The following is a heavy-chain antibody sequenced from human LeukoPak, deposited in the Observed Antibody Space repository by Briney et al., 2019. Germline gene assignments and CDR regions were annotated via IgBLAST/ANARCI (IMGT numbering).Heavy chain of an antibody. CDR2: INHSGST. D-gene: IGHD6-19*01. CDR3: AIGGAVAGTSAPRY. Sequence: PSETLSLTCAVYGGSFSGYYWSWLRQPPGKGLEWIGEINHSGSTNYNPSLKSRVTISVDTSKNQFSLKLSSVTAADTAVYYCAIGGAVAGTSAPRYWRQGTLVTVSS. J-gene: IGHJ4*02. V-gene: IGHV4-34*01. CDR1: GGSFSGYY.